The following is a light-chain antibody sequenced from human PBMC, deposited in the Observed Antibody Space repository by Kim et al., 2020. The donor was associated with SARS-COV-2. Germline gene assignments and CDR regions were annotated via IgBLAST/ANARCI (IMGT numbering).Light chain of an antibody. CDR2: YDS. CDR3: QVWDSDSDHNFV. Sequence: PGKKARSPCGGNNIGNKSVPWYQQKPGQAPVLVMHYDSDRPSGIPERISGSNSGNTATLTISRVEAGDEADYYCQVWDSDSDHNFVFGTGTKVTVL. CDR1: NIGNKS. V-gene: IGLV3-21*04. J-gene: IGLJ1*01.